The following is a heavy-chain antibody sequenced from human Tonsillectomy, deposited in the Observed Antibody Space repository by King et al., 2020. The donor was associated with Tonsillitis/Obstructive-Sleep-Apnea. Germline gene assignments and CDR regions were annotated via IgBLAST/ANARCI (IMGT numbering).Heavy chain of an antibody. Sequence: VQLVESGGGVVQPGRSLRLSCAASGFTFSSYGMHWVRQAPGKGLEWVAVIWYDGSNKYYADSVKGRFTISRDNSKNTLYLQMNSLRAEDTAVYYCARDEEQEYSSRWYYFDYWGQGTLVTVSS. CDR1: GFTFSSYG. CDR3: ARDEEQEYSSRWYYFDY. CDR2: IWYDGSNK. D-gene: IGHD6-13*01. V-gene: IGHV3-33*01. J-gene: IGHJ4*02.